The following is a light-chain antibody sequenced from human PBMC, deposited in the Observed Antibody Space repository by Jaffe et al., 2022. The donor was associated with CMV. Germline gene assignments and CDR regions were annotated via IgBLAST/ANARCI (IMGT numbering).Light chain of an antibody. Sequence: NFMLTQPHSVSESPGKTVTISCTRSSGSIARNHVQWYQQRPGSAPTTVIYEGNQRPSGVPDRFSGSVDRSSNSASLTISGLETEDEADYYCQSYDITNQKGVFGGGTKLTVL. J-gene: IGLJ3*02. CDR1: SGSIARNH. V-gene: IGLV6-57*04. CDR3: QSYDITNQKGV. CDR2: EGN.